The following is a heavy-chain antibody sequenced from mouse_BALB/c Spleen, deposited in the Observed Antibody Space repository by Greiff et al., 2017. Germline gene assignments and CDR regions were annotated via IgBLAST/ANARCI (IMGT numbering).Heavy chain of an antibody. CDR2: IRLKSNNYAT. D-gene: IGHD1-1*01. J-gene: IGHJ4*01. Sequence: EVKLMESGGGLVQPGGSMKLSCVASGFTFSNYWMNWVRQSPEKGLEWVAEIRLKSNNYATHYAESVKGRFTISRDDSKSSVYLQMNNLRAEDTGIYYCTREDYYGSSLAMDYWGQGTSVTVSS. CDR1: GFTFSNYW. CDR3: TREDYYGSSLAMDY. V-gene: IGHV6-6*02.